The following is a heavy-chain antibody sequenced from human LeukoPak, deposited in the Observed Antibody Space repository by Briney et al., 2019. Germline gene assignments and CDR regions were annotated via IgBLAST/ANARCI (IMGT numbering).Heavy chain of an antibody. D-gene: IGHD6-19*01. Sequence: GGSLRLSCVASGFTFSSYGMHWVRQAPREELEWGAVISYDGSDNYYADSLKGRFTISRDNSMNTLYLQMNSLRAEDTAVYYCAKDHHSSGWYYFDYWGQGTLVTVSS. CDR1: GFTFSSYG. CDR3: AKDHHSSGWYYFDY. CDR2: ISYDGSDN. V-gene: IGHV3-30*18. J-gene: IGHJ4*02.